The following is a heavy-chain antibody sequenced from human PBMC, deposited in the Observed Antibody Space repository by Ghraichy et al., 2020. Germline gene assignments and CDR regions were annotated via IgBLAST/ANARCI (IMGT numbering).Heavy chain of an antibody. V-gene: IGHV3-23*01. Sequence: GESLNISCAASGFPFSSYAMSWVRQTPGKGLEWVSSISFSGANTYYAVSVKDRFTISRDNSKNTLYLQMNSLRADDTAVYYCAKAWGYCSAATCPSYNWFDPWGQGTLVTVSS. CDR3: AKAWGYCSAATCPSYNWFDP. J-gene: IGHJ5*02. D-gene: IGHD2-15*01. CDR2: ISFSGANT. CDR1: GFPFSSYA.